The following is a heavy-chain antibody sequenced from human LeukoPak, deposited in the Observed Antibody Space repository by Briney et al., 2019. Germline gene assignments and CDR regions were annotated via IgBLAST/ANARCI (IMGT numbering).Heavy chain of an antibody. CDR3: CGSGWFAGPFGY. V-gene: IGHV4-39*07. J-gene: IGHJ4*02. Sequence: ASETLSLTCSVSGGSITKNGYYWGWIRQSPETGLEWIGSMHYSGSTYYNPSLNSRVTISVDTSKNQFSLKLTSVTAADTAVYYCCGSGWFAGPFGYWGQGALVTVSS. CDR2: MHYSGST. D-gene: IGHD6-19*01. CDR1: GGSITKNGYY.